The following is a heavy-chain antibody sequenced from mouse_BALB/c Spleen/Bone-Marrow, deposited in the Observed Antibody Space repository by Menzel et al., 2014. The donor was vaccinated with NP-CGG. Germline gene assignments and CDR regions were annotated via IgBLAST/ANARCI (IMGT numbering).Heavy chain of an antibody. CDR3: TTGFAY. V-gene: IGHV6-6*02. CDR1: GFTFSNYW. Sequence: EVMLVESGGGLVQPGGSMKLSCVASGFTFSNYWMNWVRQSPEKGLEWVAEIRLKSNNYATHYAESVKGRFTISRDDSKSIVYPQKNNSRAENTGIYYCTTGFAYWGQGTLFTVSA. CDR2: IRLKSNNYAT. J-gene: IGHJ3*01.